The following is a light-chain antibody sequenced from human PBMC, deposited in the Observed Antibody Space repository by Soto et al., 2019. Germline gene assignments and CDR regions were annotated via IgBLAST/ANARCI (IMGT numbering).Light chain of an antibody. CDR3: SSYTSTATRV. Sequence: ALTQPASVSGSPGQSITISCTGTSSDVGSYNYVSWYQQHPGKAPKLMIYEVSNRPSGVSDRFSGSKSGNTASLTISGLQAEDEADYYCSSYTSTATRVFGGGTKLTVL. CDR2: EVS. V-gene: IGLV2-14*01. CDR1: SSDVGSYNY. J-gene: IGLJ3*02.